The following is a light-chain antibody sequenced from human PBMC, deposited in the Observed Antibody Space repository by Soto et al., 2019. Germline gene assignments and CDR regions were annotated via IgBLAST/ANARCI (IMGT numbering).Light chain of an antibody. J-gene: IGKJ1*01. CDR1: QSVGND. CDR2: GTS. V-gene: IGKV3D-15*01. CDR3: QQHNNWPRT. Sequence: EIVMTQSPASLSVSPGERATFSCRASQSVGNDLAWYQQKPGQAPRLLIFGTSHRATGIPDRFSGRGSGTDFTLTISSLQSEDFAVYYCQQHNNWPRTFGQGTKVDIK.